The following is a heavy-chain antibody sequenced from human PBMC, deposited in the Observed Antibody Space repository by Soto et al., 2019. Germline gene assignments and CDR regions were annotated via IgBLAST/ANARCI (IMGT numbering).Heavy chain of an antibody. CDR2: ISRSSGTI. Sequence: EVQLVESGGGLVQPGGSLRLSCAASGFSFNDYSMNWVRQAPGKGLEWVSYISRSSGTIYYADSVKGRFTSSRDNAKNSLYLQMNSLRAEDTAVYYCARQRSMDVWGQGTTVTVSS. CDR1: GFSFNDYS. V-gene: IGHV3-48*01. J-gene: IGHJ6*02. CDR3: ARQRSMDV.